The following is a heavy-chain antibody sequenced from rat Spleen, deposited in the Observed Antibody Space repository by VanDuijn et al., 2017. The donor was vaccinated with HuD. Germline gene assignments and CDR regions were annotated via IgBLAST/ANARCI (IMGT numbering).Heavy chain of an antibody. J-gene: IGHJ2*01. CDR1: GFTFSDYN. D-gene: IGHD1-11*01. V-gene: IGHV5S10*01. Sequence: EVQLVESGGGLVQPGRSLKLSCAASGFTFSDYNMAWVRQAPKKGLEWVATISPSGGSTYYRDSVKGRFTISRDNAKSTLYLQMDSLRSEDTATYYCATESEGSGYWGQGVMVTVSS. CDR2: ISPSGGST. CDR3: ATESEGSGY.